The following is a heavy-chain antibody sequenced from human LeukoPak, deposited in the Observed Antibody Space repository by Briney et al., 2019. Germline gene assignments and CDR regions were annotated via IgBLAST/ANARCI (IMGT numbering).Heavy chain of an antibody. D-gene: IGHD4-17*01. CDR1: GFTFSSYA. CDR3: ARDHYGDYVDY. Sequence: GRSLRLSCAASGFTFSSYAMHWVRQAPGKGLEWVAVISYDGSNKYYADSVKGRFTISRDNSKNTLYLQMNSLRAEDTAVYYCARDHYGDYVDYWGQGTLVTVSS. CDR2: ISYDGSNK. J-gene: IGHJ4*02. V-gene: IGHV3-30-3*01.